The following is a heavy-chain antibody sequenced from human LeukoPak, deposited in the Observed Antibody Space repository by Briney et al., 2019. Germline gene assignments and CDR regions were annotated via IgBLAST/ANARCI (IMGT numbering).Heavy chain of an antibody. J-gene: IGHJ5*02. V-gene: IGHV4-39*07. Sequence: PSETLSLTCTVSGGSIRSNNYYWGWIRQPPGKGLEWIGSIYYSGSTYYNPSLESRVTISVDTSKNQFSLKLSSLTAADTAVYYCAKNGQSGFSFDPWGQGTLVTVSS. CDR2: IYYSGST. D-gene: IGHD3-3*01. CDR3: AKNGQSGFSFDP. CDR1: GGSIRSNNYY.